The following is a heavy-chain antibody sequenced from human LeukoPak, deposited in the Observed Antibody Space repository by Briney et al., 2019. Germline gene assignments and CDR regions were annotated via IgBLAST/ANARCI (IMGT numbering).Heavy chain of an antibody. D-gene: IGHD4-23*01. V-gene: IGHV3-21*01. CDR3: ARSLTPHFDY. J-gene: IGHJ4*02. Sequence: GGSLRLSCAASGFTFSSYAMSWVRQAPGKGLEWVSSISSSSSYIYYADSVKGRFTISRDNAKNSLYLQMNSLRAEDTAVYYCARSLTPHFDYWGQGTLVTVSS. CDR1: GFTFSSYA. CDR2: ISSSSSYI.